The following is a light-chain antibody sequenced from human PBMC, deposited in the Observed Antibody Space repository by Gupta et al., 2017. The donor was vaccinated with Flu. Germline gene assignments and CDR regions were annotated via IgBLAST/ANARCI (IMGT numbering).Light chain of an antibody. V-gene: IGKV1-8*01. Sequence: STGDRVTITCRASQGISSYLAWYQQKPGKAPKLLIYAASTLQSGVPSRFSGSGSGTDFTLTISCLQSEDFATYYCQQYYSYPRTFGQGTKVEIK. CDR2: AAS. J-gene: IGKJ1*01. CDR1: QGISSY. CDR3: QQYYSYPRT.